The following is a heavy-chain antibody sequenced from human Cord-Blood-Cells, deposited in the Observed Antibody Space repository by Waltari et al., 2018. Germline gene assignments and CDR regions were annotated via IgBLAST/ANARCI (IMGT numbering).Heavy chain of an antibody. CDR1: GFTFSSYW. V-gene: IGHV3-7*01. J-gene: IGHJ4*02. Sequence: EVQLVESGGGLVQPGGSLRLSCAASGFTFSSYWMSWVRQAPGKGLEWVANIKQYVSEKYYVDSVKGRFTISRDNAKNSLYLQMNSLRAEDTAVYYCARVVPLWFGELLYYFDYWGQGTLVTVSS. CDR2: IKQYVSEK. D-gene: IGHD3-10*01. CDR3: ARVVPLWFGELLYYFDY.